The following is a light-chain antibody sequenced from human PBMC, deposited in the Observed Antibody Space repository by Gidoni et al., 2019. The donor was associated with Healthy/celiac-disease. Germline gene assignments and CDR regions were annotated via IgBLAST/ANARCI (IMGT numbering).Light chain of an antibody. J-gene: IGLJ3*02. V-gene: IGLV1-40*01. CDR2: GNK. CDR3: QSDDSSLSGSV. CDR1: SIGAGYD. Sequence: SVLTQPPSVSGAPEQRVTISCTRSSIGAGYDVHWYQLLPGTAPKVLIYGNKHRPSGVPDRFAGSKSGATASLAITGLQAEEEAEYHWQSDDSSLSGSVFGGGTKLTVL.